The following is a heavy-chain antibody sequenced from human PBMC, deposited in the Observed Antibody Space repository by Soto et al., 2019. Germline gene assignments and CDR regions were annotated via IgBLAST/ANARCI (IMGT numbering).Heavy chain of an antibody. CDR1: GFTFSTYS. Sequence: GGSLILSCVTSGFTFSTYSMKWVRQAPGRGLEWVSSISSSSGHIYFADSVKGRFTISRDNAKNSMYLQMDSLRAEDTAVYYCARADVAAFDQWGQGSLVTVSS. CDR3: ARADVAAFDQ. CDR2: ISSSSGHI. J-gene: IGHJ4*02. D-gene: IGHD6-13*01. V-gene: IGHV3-21*01.